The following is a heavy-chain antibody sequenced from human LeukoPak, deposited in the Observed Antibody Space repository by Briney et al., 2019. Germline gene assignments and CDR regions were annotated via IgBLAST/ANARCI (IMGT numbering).Heavy chain of an antibody. CDR3: AKDPELGGTLPFYFDS. Sequence: GGSLRLSCVASGFTFRKYAMTWVRQAPGKGLEWVSAISGSGESTYYAESVKGRVTISRDNSNNRLYLQMNSLRAEDTAVYYCAKDPELGGTLPFYFDSWGQGTLVTVSS. D-gene: IGHD1-14*01. CDR1: GFTFRKYA. J-gene: IGHJ4*02. CDR2: ISGSGEST. V-gene: IGHV3-23*01.